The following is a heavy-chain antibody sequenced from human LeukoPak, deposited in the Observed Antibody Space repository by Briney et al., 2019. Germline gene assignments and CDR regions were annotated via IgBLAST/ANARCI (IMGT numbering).Heavy chain of an antibody. D-gene: IGHD3-3*01. CDR1: GYTFTIYD. CDR2: MNPNSGNT. CDR3: ARGPWYDFWSGYYNYYGMDV. J-gene: IGHJ6*02. Sequence: ASVKVSCKASGYTFTIYDINWVRQATGQGLEWMGWMNPNSGNTGYAQKFQGRVTMTRNTSISTAYMELSSLRSEDTAVCYCARGPWYDFWSGYYNYYGMDVWGQGTTVTVSS. V-gene: IGHV1-8*01.